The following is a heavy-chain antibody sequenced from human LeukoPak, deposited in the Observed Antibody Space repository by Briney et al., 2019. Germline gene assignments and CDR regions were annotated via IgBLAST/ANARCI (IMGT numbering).Heavy chain of an antibody. D-gene: IGHD2-2*01. J-gene: IGHJ4*02. Sequence: PSETLSLTCTVSGGSISSYYWSWIRQPPGKGLEWIGYIYYSGSTNYNPSLKSRVTISVDTSKNQFSLKLSSVTDADTAVYYCAAERHCSSTSCYRFDYWGQGTLVTVSS. V-gene: IGHV4-59*01. CDR1: GGSISSYY. CDR2: IYYSGST. CDR3: AAERHCSSTSCYRFDY.